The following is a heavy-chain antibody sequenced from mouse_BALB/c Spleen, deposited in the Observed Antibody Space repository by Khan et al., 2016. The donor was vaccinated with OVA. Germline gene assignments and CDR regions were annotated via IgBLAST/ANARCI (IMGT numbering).Heavy chain of an antibody. Sequence: QVQLQQPGAELVKAGASVKMSCKASGYTFTSYWMHWVKQRLGQGLEWFAETNPTNGRTYYNENFKSKATLTVEKYYSTSYMLLSGPTFEESAVYYCARIKKIVATYFDYWGQGTTLTVSS. D-gene: IGHD1-1*01. CDR2: TNPTNGRT. CDR1: GYTFTSYW. CDR3: ARIKKIVATYFDY. J-gene: IGHJ2*01. V-gene: IGHV1S81*02.